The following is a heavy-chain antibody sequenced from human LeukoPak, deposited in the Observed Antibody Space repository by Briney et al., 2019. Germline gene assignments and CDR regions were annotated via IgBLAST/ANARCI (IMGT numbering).Heavy chain of an antibody. V-gene: IGHV3-30*02. CDR1: GFTFSSYG. CDR3: ARVLYSYAYVDV. J-gene: IGHJ6*04. D-gene: IGHD5-18*01. CDR2: IRYDGSNK. Sequence: PGGSLRLSCAASGFTFSSYGMHWVRQAPGKGLEWVAFIRYDGSNKYYADSVKGRFTISRDNSKNTLYLQMNSLRAEDTAVYYCARVLYSYAYVDVWGKGTTVTVSS.